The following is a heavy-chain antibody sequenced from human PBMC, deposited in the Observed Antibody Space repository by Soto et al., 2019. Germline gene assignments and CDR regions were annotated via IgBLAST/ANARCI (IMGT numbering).Heavy chain of an antibody. V-gene: IGHV4-59*01. CDR3: ARGNYDFWSGPFGY. D-gene: IGHD3-3*01. CDR1: GGSISSYY. Sequence: SETLSLTCTVSGGSISSYYWSWIRQPPGKGLEWIGYIYYSGSTNYNPSLKSRVTISVDTSKNQFSLKLSSVTAADTAVYYCARGNYDFWSGPFGYWGQGTLVTVSS. J-gene: IGHJ4*02. CDR2: IYYSGST.